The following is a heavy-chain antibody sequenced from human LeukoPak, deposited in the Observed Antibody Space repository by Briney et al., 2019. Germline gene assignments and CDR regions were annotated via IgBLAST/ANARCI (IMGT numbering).Heavy chain of an antibody. CDR2: IKQDGSEK. J-gene: IGHJ4*02. CDR1: GFTFSSYW. CDR3: ARDFLQYYYDRSGPNPFDY. Sequence: GGSLRLSCAASGFTFSSYWMSWVRQAPGKGLEWVANIKQDGSEKYYVDSVKGRFTISRDSAKNSLYLQMNSLRAEDTAVYYCARDFLQYYYDRSGPNPFDYWDQGTLVTVSS. V-gene: IGHV3-7*01. D-gene: IGHD3-22*01.